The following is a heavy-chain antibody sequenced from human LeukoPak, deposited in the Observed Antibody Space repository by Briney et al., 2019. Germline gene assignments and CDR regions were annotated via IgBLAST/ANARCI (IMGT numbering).Heavy chain of an antibody. D-gene: IGHD2-2*01. CDR2: ISGSGGST. Sequence: GGSLRLSCAASGFTLSSYAMSWVRQAPGKGLEWVSAISGSGGSTYYADSVKGRFTISRDNSKNTLYLQMNSLRAEDTAVYYCAKDPSKSTSTTFQHWGQGTLVTVSS. CDR1: GFTLSSYA. J-gene: IGHJ1*01. CDR3: AKDPSKSTSTTFQH. V-gene: IGHV3-23*01.